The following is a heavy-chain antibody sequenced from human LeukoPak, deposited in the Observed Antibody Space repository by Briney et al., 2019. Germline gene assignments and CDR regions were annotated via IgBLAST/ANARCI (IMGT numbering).Heavy chain of an antibody. CDR3: AKGPITMIVVVIASSYYFDY. V-gene: IGHV3-23*01. D-gene: IGHD3-22*01. J-gene: IGHJ4*02. Sequence: PGGSLRLSCAASGFTFSSYAMSWVRQAPGKGLEWVSAISGSGGSTYYADSVKGRFTISRDNSKNTLYLQMNSLRAEDTAVYYRAKGPITMIVVVIASSYYFDYWGQGTLVTVSS. CDR1: GFTFSSYA. CDR2: ISGSGGST.